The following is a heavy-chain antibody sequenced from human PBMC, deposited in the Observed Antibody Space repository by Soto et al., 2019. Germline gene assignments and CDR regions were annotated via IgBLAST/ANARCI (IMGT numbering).Heavy chain of an antibody. CDR1: GGSISSGGYY. Sequence: SETLSLTCTVSGGSISSGGYYWSWIRQHPGKGLEWIGYIYYSGSTYYNPSLKSRVTISVDTSKNQFSLKLSSVTAADTAVYYCAREGGTGTTQPYYFDYWGQGTLVTVSS. D-gene: IGHD1-7*01. CDR3: AREGGTGTTQPYYFDY. V-gene: IGHV4-31*03. J-gene: IGHJ4*02. CDR2: IYYSGST.